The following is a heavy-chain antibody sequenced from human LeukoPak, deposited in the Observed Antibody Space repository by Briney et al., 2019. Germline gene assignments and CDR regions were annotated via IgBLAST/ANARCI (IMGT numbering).Heavy chain of an antibody. Sequence: PGGSLRLSCAASGFTFSNAWMSWVRQAPGKGLEWVGRIKSKTDGGTTDYAAPVKGRFTISRDDSKNTLYLQMNSLKTEDTAVYYCTTSYYYDSSGYYYSYFVYWGQGTLVTVSS. CDR1: GFTFSNAW. J-gene: IGHJ4*02. D-gene: IGHD3-22*01. V-gene: IGHV3-15*01. CDR2: IKSKTDGGTT. CDR3: TTSYYYDSSGYYYSYFVY.